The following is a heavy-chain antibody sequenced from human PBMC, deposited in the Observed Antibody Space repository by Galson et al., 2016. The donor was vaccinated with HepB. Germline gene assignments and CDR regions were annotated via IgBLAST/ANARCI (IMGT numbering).Heavy chain of an antibody. CDR1: GFSFNGYW. V-gene: IGHV3-7*01. CDR3: TREVSGSYFD. CDR2: IKGDGTVS. D-gene: IGHD3-10*01. Sequence: SLRLSCAASGFSFNGYWMSWVRQAPGKGLEWVANIKGDGTVSYYVDSVRSRFTISRDNAKNSVYLEMNSLRVEETAVYYCTREVSGSYFDWGQGTLVTVSS. J-gene: IGHJ4*02.